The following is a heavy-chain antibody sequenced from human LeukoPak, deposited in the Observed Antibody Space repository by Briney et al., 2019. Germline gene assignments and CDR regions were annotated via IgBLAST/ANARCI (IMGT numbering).Heavy chain of an antibody. CDR2: IKSKTDGGTT. V-gene: IGHV3-15*01. D-gene: IGHD6-13*01. CDR3: TTLAAAGRRVEDY. J-gene: IGHJ4*02. Sequence: GGSLRLSCAASGFTFSNAWMSWVRRAPGKGLEWVGRIKSKTDGGTTDYAAPVKGRFTISRDDSKNTLYLQMNSLKTEDTAVYYCTTLAAAGRRVEDYWGQGTLVTVSS. CDR1: GFTFSNAW.